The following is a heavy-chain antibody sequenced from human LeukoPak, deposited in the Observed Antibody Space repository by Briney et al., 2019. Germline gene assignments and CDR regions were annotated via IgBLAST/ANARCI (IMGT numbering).Heavy chain of an antibody. D-gene: IGHD6-19*01. CDR1: GFTFSSYV. Sequence: GGSLRLSCAASGFTFSSYVMHWVRQAPGKGLEWVSGINWNSGSIDYAGSVKGRFTISRDNAMNSLYLQMNTLRPEDTAVYYCEKGTQRGNSGWGYFFDQWGQGTQVTVSS. V-gene: IGHV3-9*01. CDR3: EKGTQRGNSGWGYFFDQ. CDR2: INWNSGSI. J-gene: IGHJ4*02.